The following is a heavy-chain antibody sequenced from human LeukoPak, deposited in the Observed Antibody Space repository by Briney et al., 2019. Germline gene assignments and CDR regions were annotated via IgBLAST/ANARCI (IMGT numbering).Heavy chain of an antibody. Sequence: PGGSLRLSCAASGFTFSDYYMSWIRQAPGKGLEWVSYISSSGSTIYYADSVKGRFTISRDNAKNSLYLQMNSLRAEDTAVYYCAKDAASRLRFLEWSLDYWGQGTLVTVSS. CDR3: AKDAASRLRFLEWSLDY. CDR2: ISSSGSTI. D-gene: IGHD3-3*01. V-gene: IGHV3-11*01. J-gene: IGHJ4*02. CDR1: GFTFSDYY.